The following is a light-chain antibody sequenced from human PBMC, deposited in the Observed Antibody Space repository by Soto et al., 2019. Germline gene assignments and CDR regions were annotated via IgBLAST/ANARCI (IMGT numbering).Light chain of an antibody. Sequence: EIVMTQSPVTLSLSPGERATLSCRASQSVRSNLAWYQQKPGQPPRLLIYGASTRATGIPARFSGSGSGTEFTLTISSLQSEDFAVYHCQQYDNWPPLTFGGGTKVEIK. V-gene: IGKV3-15*01. CDR1: QSVRSN. CDR2: GAS. CDR3: QQYDNWPPLT. J-gene: IGKJ4*01.